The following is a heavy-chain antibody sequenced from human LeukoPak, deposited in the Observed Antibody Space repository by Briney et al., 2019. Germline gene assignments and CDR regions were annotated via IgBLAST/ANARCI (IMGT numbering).Heavy chain of an antibody. D-gene: IGHD3-3*01. J-gene: IGHJ5*02. Sequence: GGSLRLSCAASGFIFNHLAMHWVRQAPGKGLEWVAVISYDGSNKYYADSVKGRFTISRDNSKNTLYLQMNSLRAEDTAVYYCARDGRYYDFWSGYYHNWFDPWGQGTLVTVSS. CDR1: GFIFNHLA. CDR3: ARDGRYYDFWSGYYHNWFDP. V-gene: IGHV3-30-3*01. CDR2: ISYDGSNK.